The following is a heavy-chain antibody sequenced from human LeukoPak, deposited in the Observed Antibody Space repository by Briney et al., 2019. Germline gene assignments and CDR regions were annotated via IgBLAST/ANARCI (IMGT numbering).Heavy chain of an antibody. V-gene: IGHV3-11*06. CDR3: ARVRTNSWYSDS. Sequence: PGGSLRLSCAASGFTFNEYYMGWIRQAPGTGLEWVSHISDGGAYTKYADSVKGRFTISRDNAKNSLYLQMNSLTAADTAVYYCARVRTNSWYSDSWGQGTLVTVSS. D-gene: IGHD6-13*01. CDR1: GFTFNEYY. J-gene: IGHJ4*02. CDR2: ISDGGAYT.